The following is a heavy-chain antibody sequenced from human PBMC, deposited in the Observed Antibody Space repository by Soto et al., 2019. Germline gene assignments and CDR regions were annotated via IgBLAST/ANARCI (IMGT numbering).Heavy chain of an antibody. J-gene: IGHJ5*02. V-gene: IGHV1-69*02. CDR2: IIPILGIA. D-gene: IGHD3-9*01. CDR3: ARGLRYFDRLLSNWFDP. Sequence: ASVKVSCKASGGTFSSYTISWVRQAPGQGLEWMGRIIPILGIANYAQKFQGRVTITADKSTSTAYMELSSLRSEDTAVYYCARGLRYFDRLLSNWFDPWGQAPLVTVSS. CDR1: GGTFSSYT.